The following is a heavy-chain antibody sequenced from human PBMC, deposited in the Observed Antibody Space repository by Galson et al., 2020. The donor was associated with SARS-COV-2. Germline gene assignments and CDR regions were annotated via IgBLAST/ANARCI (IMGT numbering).Heavy chain of an antibody. CDR2: IGTAGDT. CDR3: ARGGTYKDYYYYMDV. J-gene: IGHJ6*03. V-gene: IGHV3-13*01. CDR1: GITFSSYD. D-gene: IGHD1-20*01. Sequence: GESLKISCAASGITFSSYDMHWVRQATGKGLEWVSAIGTAGDTYYPGSVKGRFTISRENAKNSLYLQMNSLRAGDTAVYYCARGGTYKDYYYYMDVWGKGTTVTVSS.